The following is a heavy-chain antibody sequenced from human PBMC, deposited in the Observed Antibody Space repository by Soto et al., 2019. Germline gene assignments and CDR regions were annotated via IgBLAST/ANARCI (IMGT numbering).Heavy chain of an antibody. J-gene: IGHJ6*02. CDR1: GLTFSSYA. V-gene: IGHV3-23*01. CDR2: ISGSGGST. Sequence: GGSLRLSCAASGLTFSSYAMSWVRQAPGKGLEWVSAISGSGGSTYYADSVKGRFTISRDNSKNTLYLQMNSLRDEDTAVYYCAKAARPRYYYGMDVCGQGTTVTVSS. D-gene: IGHD6-6*01. CDR3: AKAARPRYYYGMDV.